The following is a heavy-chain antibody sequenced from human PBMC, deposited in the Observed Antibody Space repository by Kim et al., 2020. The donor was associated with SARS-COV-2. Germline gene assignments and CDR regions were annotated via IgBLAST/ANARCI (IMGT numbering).Heavy chain of an antibody. D-gene: IGHD6-6*01. Sequence: YYADSVKGRFTISRDNSKNTLYLQMNSLTAEDTAVYYCAKDLYSSSSPLDYWGQGTLVTVSS. CDR3: AKDLYSSSSPLDY. J-gene: IGHJ4*02. V-gene: IGHV3-30*02.